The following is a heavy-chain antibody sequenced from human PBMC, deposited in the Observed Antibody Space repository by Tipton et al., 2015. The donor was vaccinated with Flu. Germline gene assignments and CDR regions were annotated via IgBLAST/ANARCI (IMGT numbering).Heavy chain of an antibody. CDR1: GGSISSSSYY. J-gene: IGHJ3*02. V-gene: IGHV4-39*07. CDR3: AKIRDGAFDI. Sequence: TLSLTCTVSGGSISSSSYYWGWIRQPPGKGLEWIGSIYYSGSTYYNPSLKSRVTISVDTSKNQFSLKLSSVTAADTAVYYCAKIRDGAFDIWGQGTMVTVSS. CDR2: IYYSGST.